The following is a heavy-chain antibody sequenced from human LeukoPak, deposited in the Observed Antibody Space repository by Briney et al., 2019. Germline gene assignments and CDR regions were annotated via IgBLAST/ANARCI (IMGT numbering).Heavy chain of an antibody. CDR1: RGTYISYA. V-gene: IGHV1-69*04. D-gene: IGHD2-2*01. CDR3: ARGPIVVVPAAIYFDY. Sequence: SVNDSFKSTRGTYISYAIRGVRQPPGQGREWMGMSISILGIADYAQNFQGRVRITADKSTSTAYMELSSQRSEDTAIYYCARGPIVVVPAAIYFDYWGQGALVTVSS. CDR2: SISILGIA. J-gene: IGHJ4*02.